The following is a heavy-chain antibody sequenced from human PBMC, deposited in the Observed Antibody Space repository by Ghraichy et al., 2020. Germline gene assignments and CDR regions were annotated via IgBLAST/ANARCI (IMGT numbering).Heavy chain of an antibody. D-gene: IGHD3-22*01. Sequence: RSLRLSCATSGFAFSSHAMYWVRQAPGKGLEWVAIISYDGNKKYYEKSVKGRFTISRDNSKNTVDLQMNSLATADAAVYYCARGGSTSSSGFYWYFFYHMDVWGQGTTVTVSS. V-gene: IGHV3-30-3*01. CDR3: ARGGSTSSSGFYWYFFYHMDV. CDR2: ISYDGNKK. CDR1: GFAFSSHA. J-gene: IGHJ6*02.